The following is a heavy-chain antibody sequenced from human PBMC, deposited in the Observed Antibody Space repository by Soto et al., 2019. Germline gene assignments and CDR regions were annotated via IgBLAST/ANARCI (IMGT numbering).Heavy chain of an antibody. V-gene: IGHV5-51*01. Sequence: PGASLKISCKGSGYSFTSYWIGWVRQMPGKGLKWMGIIYPGDSDTRYSPYFQGQVTISADKSISTAYLQWSSLKASDIAMYYCARLRAGYSSGWSYDYWGQGTLVTVSS. D-gene: IGHD6-19*01. J-gene: IGHJ4*02. CDR2: IYPGDSDT. CDR1: GYSFTSYW. CDR3: ARLRAGYSSGWSYDY.